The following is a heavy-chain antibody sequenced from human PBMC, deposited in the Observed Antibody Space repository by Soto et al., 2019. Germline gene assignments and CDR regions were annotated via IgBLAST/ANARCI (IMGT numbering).Heavy chain of an antibody. CDR1: GGSISSSSYY. D-gene: IGHD3-10*01. Sequence: QLQLQESGPGLVKPSETLSLTCTVSGGSISSSSYYWGWIRQPPGKGLEWIGSIYYSGSTYYNPSLKSRVTISVDTSKNQFSLKLSSVTAADTAVYYCAGTVMVRGVGDAFDIWGQGTMVTVSS. CDR2: IYYSGST. J-gene: IGHJ3*02. V-gene: IGHV4-39*01. CDR3: AGTVMVRGVGDAFDI.